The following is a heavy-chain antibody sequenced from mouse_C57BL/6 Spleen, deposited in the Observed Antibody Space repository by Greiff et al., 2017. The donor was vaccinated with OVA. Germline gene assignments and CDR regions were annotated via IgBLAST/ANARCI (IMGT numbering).Heavy chain of an antibody. D-gene: IGHD2-3*01. CDR3: ARPDGYYAMDY. V-gene: IGHV5-17*01. CDR1: GFTFSDYG. J-gene: IGHJ4*01. CDR2: ISSGSSSI. Sequence: EVMLVESGGGLVKPGGSLKLSCAASGFTFSDYGMHWVRQAPEKGLEWVAYISSGSSSIYYADKVKGRFTIARDNAKNTLFLQMTSLRSDDTAMYYCARPDGYYAMDYWGQGTSVTVSS.